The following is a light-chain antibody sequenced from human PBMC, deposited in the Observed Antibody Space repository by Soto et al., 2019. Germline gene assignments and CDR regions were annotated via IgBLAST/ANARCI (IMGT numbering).Light chain of an antibody. CDR2: GAS. V-gene: IGKV3-15*01. CDR1: QSVSSN. J-gene: IGKJ1*01. CDR3: QQYNNRRT. Sequence: ELVTTQSPATLSMSPGQSATLSCIASQSVSSNLAWYQQKPGQVPRLLIFGASTRATGIPARFSGSGSGTEFTLTIGSLQADDFAVYCCQQYNNRRTFGQGTKVDI.